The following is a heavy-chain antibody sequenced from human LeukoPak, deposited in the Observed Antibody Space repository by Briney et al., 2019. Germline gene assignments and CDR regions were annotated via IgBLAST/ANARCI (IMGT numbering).Heavy chain of an antibody. J-gene: IGHJ4*02. D-gene: IGHD3-10*01. V-gene: IGHV3-48*02. CDR3: ARDLYGSGSYYANFDY. CDR2: ISSSSSTI. CDR1: EFTFSSYS. Sequence: GGSLRLSCAASEFTFSSYSMNWVRQAPGKGLEWVSYISSSSSTIYYADSVKGRFTISRDNAKNSLYLQMNSLRDEDTAVYYCARDLYGSGSYYANFDYWGQGTLVTVSS.